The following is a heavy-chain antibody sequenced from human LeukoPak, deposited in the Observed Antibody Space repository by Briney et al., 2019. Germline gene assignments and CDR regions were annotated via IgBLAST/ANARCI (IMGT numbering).Heavy chain of an antibody. D-gene: IGHD3-22*01. CDR3: ARDYYDKPI. J-gene: IGHJ3*02. CDR1: GFTFSIYW. V-gene: IGHV3-7*01. Sequence: GGSLRLSCAASGFTFSIYWMSWVRQAPGKGLEWVANIKQDGSEKYYVDSVKGRFTISRDNAKNSLYLQMNSLRAEDTAVYYCARDYYDKPIWGQGTMVTVSS. CDR2: IKQDGSEK.